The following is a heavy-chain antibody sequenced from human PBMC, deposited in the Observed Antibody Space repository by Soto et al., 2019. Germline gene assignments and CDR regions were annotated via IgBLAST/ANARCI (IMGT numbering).Heavy chain of an antibody. Sequence: PSETLSLTCAVYGGSFIGYYCIWIRHPPLKGLEWIGEINHSGSTNYNPSLKSRVTISVDTSKNQFSLKLSSVTAADTAVYYCARSGNLWELLGWFDPWGQGTLVTVSS. CDR1: GGSFIGYY. V-gene: IGHV4-34*01. CDR3: ARSGNLWELLGWFDP. CDR2: INHSGST. D-gene: IGHD1-26*01. J-gene: IGHJ5*02.